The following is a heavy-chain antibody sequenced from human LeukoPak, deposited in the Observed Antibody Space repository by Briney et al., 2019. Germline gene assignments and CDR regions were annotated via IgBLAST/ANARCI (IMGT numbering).Heavy chain of an antibody. CDR3: AGMVRGVIRYYYGMDV. CDR2: IYSGGST. CDR1: GFTFSSYA. Sequence: GGSLRLSCAASGFTFSSYAMSWVRQAPGKGLEWVSVIYSGGSTYYADSVKGRFTISRDNSKNTLYLQMNSLRAEDTAVYYCAGMVRGVIRYYYGMDVWGQGTTVTVSS. V-gene: IGHV3-66*01. D-gene: IGHD3-10*01. J-gene: IGHJ6*02.